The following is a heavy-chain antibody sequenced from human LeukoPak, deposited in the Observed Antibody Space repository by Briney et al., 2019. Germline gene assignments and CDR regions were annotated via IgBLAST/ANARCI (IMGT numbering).Heavy chain of an antibody. CDR1: GYTFTSYG. J-gene: IGHJ3*02. CDR3: ARVNGGRYCSGGSCYSGAFDI. Sequence: SVKVSCKASGYTFTSYGISWVRQAPGQGLEWVGRIIPILGIANYAQKFQGRVTITADKSTSTAYMELSSLRSEDTAVYYCARVNGGRYCSGGSCYSGAFDIWGQGTMVTVSS. V-gene: IGHV1-69*04. CDR2: IIPILGIA. D-gene: IGHD2-15*01.